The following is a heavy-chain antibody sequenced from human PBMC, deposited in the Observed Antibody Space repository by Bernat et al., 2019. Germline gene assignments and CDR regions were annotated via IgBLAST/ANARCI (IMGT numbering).Heavy chain of an antibody. CDR2: IRSKAYGGTT. CDR1: GFTFGDYA. J-gene: IGHJ4*02. D-gene: IGHD3-22*01. Sequence: EVQLVESGGGLVKPGRSLRLSCTASGFTFGDYAMSWFRQAPGKGLEWVGFIRSKAYGGTTEYAASVKGRFTISSDDSKSIAYLQMNSLKTEDTAVYYCTRYPRYYYDSSGYSPPFDYWGQGTLVTVSS. CDR3: TRYPRYYYDSSGYSPPFDY. V-gene: IGHV3-49*05.